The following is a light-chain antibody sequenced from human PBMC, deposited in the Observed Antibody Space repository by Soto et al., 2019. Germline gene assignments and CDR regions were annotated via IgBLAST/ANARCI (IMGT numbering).Light chain of an antibody. CDR1: RSDAGGKNY. V-gene: IGLV2-8*01. CDR3: SSYAGSLV. Sequence: QSALTQPPSASGSPGQSVTISCTGVRSDAGGKNYVSWYQQHPGKAPQLMIYEVSKRASGVPDRFSGSKYGNTASLTVSGLQAEDEADYYCSSYAGSLVFGGGTKLTV. J-gene: IGLJ2*01. CDR2: EVS.